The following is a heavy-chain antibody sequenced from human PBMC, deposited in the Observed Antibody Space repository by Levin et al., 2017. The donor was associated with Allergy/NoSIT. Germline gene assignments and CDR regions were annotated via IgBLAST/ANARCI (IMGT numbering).Heavy chain of an antibody. J-gene: IGHJ4*02. CDR2: IKSKTDGGTT. D-gene: IGHD1-7*01. CDR1: GFTFSNAW. V-gene: IGHV3-15*01. Sequence: GGSLRLSCAASGFTFSNAWMSWVRQAPGKGLEWVGRIKSKTDGGTTDYAAPVKGRFTISRDDSKNTLYLQMNSLKTEDTAVYYCTTTRRGFLGLLPHWGQGTLVTVSS. CDR3: TTTRRGFLGLLPH.